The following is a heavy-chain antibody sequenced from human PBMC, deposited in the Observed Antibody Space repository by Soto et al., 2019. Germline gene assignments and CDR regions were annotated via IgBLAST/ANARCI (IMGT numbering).Heavy chain of an antibody. CDR3: ARQWGSASETTPFDY. J-gene: IGHJ4*02. CDR2: INPSVVST. V-gene: IGHV1-46*01. Sequence: GASVKVSCKASGYTFTSYYMHWVRQAPGQGLEWMGIINPSVVSTSYAQKFQGRVTMTRDTSTSTVYMELSSLRSEDTAVYYCARQWGSASETTPFDYWGQGTLVTVSS. D-gene: IGHD3-10*01. CDR1: GYTFTSYY.